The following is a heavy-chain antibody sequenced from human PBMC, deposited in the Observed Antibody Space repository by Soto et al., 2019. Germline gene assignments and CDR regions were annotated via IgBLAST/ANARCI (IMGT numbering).Heavy chain of an antibody. Sequence: SETLSLTCTVSGGSISSYYWSWIRRPPGKGLEWIGYIYYSGSTNYNPSLKSRVTISVDTSKNQLSLKLSSVTAADTAVYYCARVEYSGYVDYWGQGTLVTVSS. D-gene: IGHD5-12*01. V-gene: IGHV4-59*01. CDR1: GGSISSYY. J-gene: IGHJ4*02. CDR2: IYYSGST. CDR3: ARVEYSGYVDY.